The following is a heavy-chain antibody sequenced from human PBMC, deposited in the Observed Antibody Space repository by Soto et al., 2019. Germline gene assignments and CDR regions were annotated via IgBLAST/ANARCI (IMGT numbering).Heavy chain of an antibody. J-gene: IGHJ1*01. Sequence: GKSLKISWKGSGYSFTGYWINWVRQMPGKGLEWMGRIDPSDSYTNYSPSFQGHVTISADKSISTAYLQWSSLKASDTAMYYCARLYYSTTTYYSSRGLYTLLTVSS. V-gene: IGHV5-10-1*01. CDR1: GYSFTGYW. CDR3: ARLYYSTTTYYSS. D-gene: IGHD3-22*01. CDR2: IDPSDSYT.